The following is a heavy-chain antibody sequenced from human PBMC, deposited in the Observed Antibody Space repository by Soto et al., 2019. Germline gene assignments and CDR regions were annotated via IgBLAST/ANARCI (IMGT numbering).Heavy chain of an antibody. V-gene: IGHV3-11*01. Sequence: PGGSLRLSCAASGFTFSDYYMSWIRQAPGKGLEWVSYISSSGSTIYYADTVKGRFTISRDNAKNSLYLQMNSLRAEDTAVYYCARFSRYSSSWYDYFDYWGQGTLVTVS. CDR3: ARFSRYSSSWYDYFDY. CDR2: ISSSGSTI. CDR1: GFTFSDYY. D-gene: IGHD6-13*01. J-gene: IGHJ4*02.